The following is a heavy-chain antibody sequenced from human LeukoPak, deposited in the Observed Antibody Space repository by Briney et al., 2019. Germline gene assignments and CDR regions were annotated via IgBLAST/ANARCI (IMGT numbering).Heavy chain of an antibody. D-gene: IGHD3-10*01. CDR2: IYFTGTT. CDR3: ARHGGVVRGEGSDAFDI. CDR1: GGSISSYY. V-gene: IGHV4-59*01. Sequence: SETLSLTCTVSGGSISSYYWSWIRQSPGKGLEWIGYIYFTGTTNYNPSLKSRVTISVDTSKKQLSLKLRSVTAADTAVYYCARHGGVVRGEGSDAFDIWGQGTMVTVSS. J-gene: IGHJ3*02.